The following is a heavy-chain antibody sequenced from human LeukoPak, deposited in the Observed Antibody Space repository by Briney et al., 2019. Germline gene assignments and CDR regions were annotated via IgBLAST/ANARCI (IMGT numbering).Heavy chain of an antibody. CDR1: GGTFSSYA. CDR2: IIPIFGTT. CDR3: ARDPNGSTWFNWFDP. V-gene: IGHV1-69*13. Sequence: ASVKVSCKASGGTFSSYAISWVRQAPGQGLEWMGGIIPIFGTTNYAQKFQGRVTVTADESTSTVYMELTSLRFEDTAMYYCARDPNGSTWFNWFDPWGQGTLATVSS. J-gene: IGHJ5*02. D-gene: IGHD2-2*01.